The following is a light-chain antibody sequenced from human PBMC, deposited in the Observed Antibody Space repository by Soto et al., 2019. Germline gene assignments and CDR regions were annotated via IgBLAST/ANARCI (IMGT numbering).Light chain of an antibody. CDR3: QQYNNWPPWT. CDR2: DAS. Sequence: EIVMTRSPDTLSVSPGERATLSCRASQSVSSNLAWYQQKPGQAPRLLIYDASTRDTGISTRFSGSGSGTEFTLTISSLQSEDFAVYYCQQYNNWPPWTFGQGTKVDIK. V-gene: IGKV3-15*01. CDR1: QSVSSN. J-gene: IGKJ1*01.